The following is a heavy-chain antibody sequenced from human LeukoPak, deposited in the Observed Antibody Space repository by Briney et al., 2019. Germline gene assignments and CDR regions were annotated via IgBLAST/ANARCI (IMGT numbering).Heavy chain of an antibody. CDR3: ARRLRYGDYFDY. Sequence: SAPLSLTCPVSGGSISSSSYYWGRTRPPPGKGLEWIGSIYYSGSTYYNPSLKSRVTISVDTSKNQFSLKLSSVTAADTAVYYCARRLRYGDYFDYWGQGTLVTVSS. CDR1: GGSISSSSYY. D-gene: IGHD4-17*01. CDR2: IYYSGST. V-gene: IGHV4-39*01. J-gene: IGHJ4*02.